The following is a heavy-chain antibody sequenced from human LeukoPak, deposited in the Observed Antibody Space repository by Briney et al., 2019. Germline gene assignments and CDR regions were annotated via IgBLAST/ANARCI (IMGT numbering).Heavy chain of an antibody. V-gene: IGHV1-69*01. D-gene: IGHD6-13*01. CDR3: ARRHSHYGMDV. CDR1: GGTFISYA. Sequence: ASVKVSCKASGGTFISYAISWVRQAPGQGLEWMGGIIPIFGTANYAQKFQGRVTITADESTSTSYMELSSLRSEDTAVYYCARRHSHYGMDVWGQGTTVTVSS. CDR2: IIPIFGTA. J-gene: IGHJ6*02.